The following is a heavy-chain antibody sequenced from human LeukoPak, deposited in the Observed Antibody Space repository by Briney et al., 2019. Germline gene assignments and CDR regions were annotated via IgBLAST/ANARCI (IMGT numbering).Heavy chain of an antibody. J-gene: IGHJ3*02. V-gene: IGHV4-61*02. D-gene: IGHD3-22*01. Sequence: PSQTLSLTCTVSGGSISSGSYYWSLIRQPAGKGLEWIGRIYTSGGTNYNPSLNNGVTISVDTSKNHFSLKLSSVTAADTAIYYCASQVVVNAFDIWGQGRMVTVSS. CDR1: GGSISSGSYY. CDR3: ASQVVVNAFDI. CDR2: IYTSGGT.